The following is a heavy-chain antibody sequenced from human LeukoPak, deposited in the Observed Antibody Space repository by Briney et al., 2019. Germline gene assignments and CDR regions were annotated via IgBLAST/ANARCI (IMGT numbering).Heavy chain of an antibody. CDR1: GFTFSDEY. J-gene: IGHJ3*01. CDR2: ISYDGSNK. D-gene: IGHD6-19*01. Sequence: GGSLTLSCAASGFTFSDEYMSWIRQAPGKGLEWVAVISYDGSNKFYADSVKGRFTISRDNSKNTLYLQMNSLRAEDTAVYYCAKLGYSSGWYDFQIDAFDFWGQGTMVTVSS. V-gene: IGHV3-30*18. CDR3: AKLGYSSGWYDFQIDAFDF.